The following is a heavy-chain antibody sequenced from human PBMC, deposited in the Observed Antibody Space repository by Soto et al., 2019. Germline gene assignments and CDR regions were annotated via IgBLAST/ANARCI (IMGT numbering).Heavy chain of an antibody. J-gene: IGHJ4*02. CDR3: ASRYLEHFFSSSCSAPYDY. CDR2: IKQDGTEK. CDR1: GFTFSSFW. D-gene: IGHD2-2*01. V-gene: IGHV3-7*05. Sequence: GGSLRLSCAASGFTFSSFWMSWVRQAPGKGLEWVANIKQDGTEKYNVDSVKGRFTISRDNAKNSLYLQMNSLRAEDTAVYYCASRYLEHFFSSSCSAPYDYSGQAALLTV.